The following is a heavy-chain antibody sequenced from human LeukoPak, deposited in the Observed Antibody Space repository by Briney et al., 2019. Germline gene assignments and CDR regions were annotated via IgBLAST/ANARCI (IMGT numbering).Heavy chain of an antibody. CDR3: ASVMTTVTGFDY. J-gene: IGHJ4*02. Sequence: PSETLSLTCAVSGYSISSGYYWGWIRQPPGKGLEWIGSIYHSGSTYYNPSLKSRVTISVDTSKNQFSLKLSSVTAADTAVYYCASVMTTVTGFDYWGQGTLVTVSS. V-gene: IGHV4-38-2*01. CDR1: GYSISSGYY. D-gene: IGHD4-17*01. CDR2: IYHSGST.